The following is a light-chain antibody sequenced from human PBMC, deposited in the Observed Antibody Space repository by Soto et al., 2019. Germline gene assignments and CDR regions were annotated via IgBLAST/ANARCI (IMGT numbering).Light chain of an antibody. Sequence: QSVLTQPPSVSGAPGQRVTISCTGSSSNIGAGYDVHWYQQLPGTAPKLLIYGNSNRPSGVPDRFSGSKSGTSASLAITGLQAEDESYYYCQSYDSSLCGLYVFGTGTKVTVL. CDR3: QSYDSSLCGLYV. CDR1: SSNIGAGYD. CDR2: GNS. V-gene: IGLV1-40*01. J-gene: IGLJ1*01.